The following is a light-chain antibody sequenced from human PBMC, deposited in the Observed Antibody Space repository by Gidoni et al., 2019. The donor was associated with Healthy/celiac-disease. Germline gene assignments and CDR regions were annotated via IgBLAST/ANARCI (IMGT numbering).Light chain of an antibody. CDR3: QQYDSTPT. V-gene: IGKV4-1*01. CDR2: WAS. CDR1: QSVLYSSNNKNY. J-gene: IGKJ1*01. Sequence: DIVMTQSPASLAVSLGERATINCKSSQSVLYSSNNKNYLAWYQQKPGQPPKLLIYWASTRESGVTDRVSGSGSGTDFTLTISSLQAEDVAVYYRQQYDSTPTFGQGTKVEIK.